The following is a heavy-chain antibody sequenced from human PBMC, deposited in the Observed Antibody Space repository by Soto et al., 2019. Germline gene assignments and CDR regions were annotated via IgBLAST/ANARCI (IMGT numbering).Heavy chain of an antibody. CDR2: IYYSGST. V-gene: IGHV4-30-4*01. CDR1: GGSISSGDYY. CDR3: ARDSYDSSGSSGYSFDS. Sequence: QVQLQESGPGLVKPSQTLSLTCTVSGGSISSGDYYWNWIRQPPGKGLEWIGYIYYSGSTYYNPSLQSRVTLSFDTSKNQFSLQLSSVTAADTAVYYCARDSYDSSGSSGYSFDSWGQGTLVTVSS. D-gene: IGHD3-22*01. J-gene: IGHJ4*02.